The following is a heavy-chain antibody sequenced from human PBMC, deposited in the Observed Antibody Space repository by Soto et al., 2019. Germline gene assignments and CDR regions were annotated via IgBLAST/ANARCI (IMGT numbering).Heavy chain of an antibody. CDR1: GFTFSTYA. CDR2: ISSSGGDI. CDR3: AKDFSSFGEVLFSDH. J-gene: IGHJ4*01. V-gene: IGHV3-23*01. D-gene: IGHD3-10*01. Sequence: SLRLSCAASGFTFSTYALSWVRQAPGRGLEWVSSISSSGGDIYYADSVKGRFIISRDRSKNTLYLQMNSLRAEDTAVYYCAKDFSSFGEVLFSDHWGQGTLVTVSS.